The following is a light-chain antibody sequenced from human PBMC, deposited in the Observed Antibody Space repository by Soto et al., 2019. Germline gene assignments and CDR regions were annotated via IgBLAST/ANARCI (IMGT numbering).Light chain of an antibody. CDR1: SSNIGSNT. J-gene: IGLJ1*01. Sequence: QSALTQPPSASGTPGQRVTISCSGSSSNIGSNTVNWYQQLPGTAPKLLIYSNNQRPSGVPDRFPGSKSGTSASLAISGLQSEDEADYYCAAWDDSLNGHYVFGTGTKVTVL. CDR3: AAWDDSLNGHYV. V-gene: IGLV1-44*01. CDR2: SNN.